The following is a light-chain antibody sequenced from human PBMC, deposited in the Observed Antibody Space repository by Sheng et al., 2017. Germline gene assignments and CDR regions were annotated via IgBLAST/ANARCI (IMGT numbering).Light chain of an antibody. J-gene: IGKJ3*01. V-gene: IGKV3-11*01. CDR2: DAS. CDR3: QQRSNWPPLFT. Sequence: EIVLTQSPATLSLSPGERATLSCRASQSVSSYLAWYQQKPGQAPRLLIYDASTGPLASQPGSVAVGLGPDFTLTISSLEPEDFAVYYCQQRSNWPPLFTFGPGTKVDIK. CDR1: QSVSSY.